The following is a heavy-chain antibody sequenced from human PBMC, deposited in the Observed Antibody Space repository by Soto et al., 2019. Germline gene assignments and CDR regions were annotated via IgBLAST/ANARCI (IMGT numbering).Heavy chain of an antibody. Sequence: GLDLEWLALIYWDDDKRYSPSLKSRLTITKDTSKNQVVLTMTNMDPVDTATYYCAHRYGDYGMDVWGQGTTVTVSS. CDR3: AHRYGDYGMDV. J-gene: IGHJ6*02. V-gene: IGHV2-5*02. D-gene: IGHD4-17*01. CDR2: IYWDDDK.